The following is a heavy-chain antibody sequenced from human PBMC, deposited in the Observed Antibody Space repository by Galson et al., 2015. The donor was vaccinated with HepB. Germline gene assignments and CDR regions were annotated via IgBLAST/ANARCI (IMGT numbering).Heavy chain of an antibody. V-gene: IGHV3-30*03. CDR3: ARDRHPWHIDF. D-gene: IGHD6-6*01. J-gene: IGHJ4*02. CDR1: GFSFSNCG. Sequence: SLRLSCASSGFSFSNCGIHWVRQAPGKGLEWMAVISYDGSFRYYADSVKGRFTVSRDSSKNTLYLQMNSLRADDTAVYYCARDRHPWHIDFWGQGTLVTVSS. CDR2: ISYDGSFR.